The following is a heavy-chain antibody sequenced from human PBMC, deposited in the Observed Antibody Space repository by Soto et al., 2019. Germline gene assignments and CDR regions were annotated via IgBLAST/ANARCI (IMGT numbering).Heavy chain of an antibody. V-gene: IGHV5-51*01. CDR1: GYSFTSYW. J-gene: IGHJ5*02. D-gene: IGHD2-2*01. CDR3: ARRGYCSSTSCNNWFGP. CDR2: IYPGDSDT. Sequence: GESLKISCKGSGYSFTSYWIGWVRQMPGKGLEWMGIIYPGDSDTRYSPSFQGQVTISADKSISTAYLQWSSLKASDTAMYYCARRGYCSSTSCNNWFGPWGQGSLVTVSS.